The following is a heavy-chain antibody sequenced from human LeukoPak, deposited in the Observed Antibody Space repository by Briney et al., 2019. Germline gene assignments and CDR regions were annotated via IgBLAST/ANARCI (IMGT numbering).Heavy chain of an antibody. CDR3: ARNFERLLDY. Sequence: GGSLRLSCAASGFTFSSYAMSWVRQAPGKGLEWVSLISGSGGSTYYADSVKGRFTISRDNSKNTLYLQMNSLRAEDTAVYYCARNFERLLDYWGQGTLVTVSS. V-gene: IGHV3-23*01. CDR1: GFTFSSYA. CDR2: ISGSGGST. J-gene: IGHJ4*02. D-gene: IGHD1-7*01.